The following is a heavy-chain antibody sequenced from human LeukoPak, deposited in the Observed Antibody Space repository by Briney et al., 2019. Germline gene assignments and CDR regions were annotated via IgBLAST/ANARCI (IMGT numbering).Heavy chain of an antibody. CDR2: INPNSGGT. D-gene: IGHD4-23*01. CDR1: GYTFTSYY. V-gene: IGHV1-2*02. Sequence: ASVKVSCKASGYTFTSYYMHWVRQAPGQGLEWMGWINPNSGGTNYAQKFQGRVTMTRDTSISTAYMELSRLRSDDTAVYYCARDKPTVVRAFDIWGQGTMVTVSS. J-gene: IGHJ3*02. CDR3: ARDKPTVVRAFDI.